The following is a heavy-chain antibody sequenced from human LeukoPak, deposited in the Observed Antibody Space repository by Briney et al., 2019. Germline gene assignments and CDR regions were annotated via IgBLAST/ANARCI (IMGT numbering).Heavy chain of an antibody. Sequence: PSETLSLTCTVSGGAISSYYWSWIRQPPGKGLEWIGYVHYTGSTNDNPSLKSRATISLDTSKNQISLKLSSVTAADTAVYYCARLYCGGDCSGFDYWGQGTLVTVSS. D-gene: IGHD2-21*02. V-gene: IGHV4-59*08. CDR1: GGAISSYY. J-gene: IGHJ4*02. CDR2: VHYTGST. CDR3: ARLYCGGDCSGFDY.